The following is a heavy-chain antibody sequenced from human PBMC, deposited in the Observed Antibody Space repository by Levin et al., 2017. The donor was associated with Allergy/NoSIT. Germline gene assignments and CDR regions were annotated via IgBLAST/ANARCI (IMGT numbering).Heavy chain of an antibody. CDR1: GHPLRQLS. V-gene: IGHV1-24*01. CDR2: FDPEDDET. D-gene: IGHD2-15*01. Sequence: GESLKFSCKVSGHPLRQLSMHWVRQAPGKGLEWMGGFDPEDDETVYAQKFRGRVTMTEDTSTDTAYMELSSLRSEDTAVYYCAREGGGFDFWGQGTLVTVSS. CDR3: AREGGGFDF. J-gene: IGHJ4*02.